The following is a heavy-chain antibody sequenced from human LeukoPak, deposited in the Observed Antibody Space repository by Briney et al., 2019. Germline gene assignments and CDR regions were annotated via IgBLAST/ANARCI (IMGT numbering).Heavy chain of an antibody. CDR3: ARASNYYDSSGPRAGAFDI. Sequence: ASVKVSCKASGYTFTSYYMHWVRQAPGQGLEWMGIINPSGGSTDYGQKFQGRVTMTRDTSTSTAYMELSSLRSEDTAVYYCARASNYYDSSGPRAGAFDIWGQGTMVTVSS. V-gene: IGHV1-46*01. CDR2: INPSGGST. D-gene: IGHD3-22*01. J-gene: IGHJ3*02. CDR1: GYTFTSYY.